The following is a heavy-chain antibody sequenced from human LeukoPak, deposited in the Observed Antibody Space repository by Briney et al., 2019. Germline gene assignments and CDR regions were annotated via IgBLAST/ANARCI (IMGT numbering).Heavy chain of an antibody. CDR3: ARDPGYSYGNDY. CDR1: GGSFSDYY. J-gene: IGHJ4*02. Sequence: LSLTCAVYGGSFSDYYMSWIRQAPGKGLEWVSYISSSGSTIYYADSVKGRFTISRDNAKNSLYLQMNSLRAEDTAVYYCARDPGYSYGNDYWGQGTLVTVSS. D-gene: IGHD5-18*01. V-gene: IGHV3-11*01. CDR2: ISSSGSTI.